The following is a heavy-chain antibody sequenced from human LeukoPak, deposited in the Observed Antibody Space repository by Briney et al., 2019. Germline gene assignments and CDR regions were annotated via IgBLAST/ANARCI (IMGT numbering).Heavy chain of an antibody. D-gene: IGHD1-1*01. J-gene: IGHJ4*02. V-gene: IGHV3-48*04. CDR1: GFRFSGYS. CDR2: IISSSTII. Sequence: GSLRLSCAASGFRFSGYSMSWVRQAPGKGLEWVSYIISSSTIIYYADSVKGRFTISRDNAKNSLYLQMNSLRAEDTAVYYCASGTTRLDYFDYWGQENLVTVSS. CDR3: ASGTTRLDYFDY.